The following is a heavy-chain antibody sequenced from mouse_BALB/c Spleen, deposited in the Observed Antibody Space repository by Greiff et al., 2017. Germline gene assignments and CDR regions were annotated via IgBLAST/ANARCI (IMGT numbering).Heavy chain of an antibody. CDR3: ARYGNPYFDY. Sequence: EVKVVESGGGLVKPGGSLKLSCAASGFTFSSYTMSWVRQTPEKRLEWVATISSGGGNTYYPDSVKGRFTISRDNAKNNLYLQMSSLRSEDTALYYCARYGNPYFDYWGQGTTLTVSS. CDR1: GFTFSSYT. V-gene: IGHV5-9*03. D-gene: IGHD2-1*01. J-gene: IGHJ2*01. CDR2: ISSGGGNT.